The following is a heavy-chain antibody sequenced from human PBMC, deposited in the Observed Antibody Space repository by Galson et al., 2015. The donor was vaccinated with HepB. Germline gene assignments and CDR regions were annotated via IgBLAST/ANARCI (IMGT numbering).Heavy chain of an antibody. CDR1: GGSISSGSYY. CDR2: IYTSGST. Sequence: QVQLQESGPGLVKPSETLSLTCTVSGGSISSGSYYWSWIRQPAGKGLEWIGRIYTSGSTNYNPSLKSRVTMSVDTSKNQFSLKLSSVTAADTAVYYCARDRGGLVPHYYYMDVWGKGTTVTVSS. V-gene: IGHV4-61*02. D-gene: IGHD6-19*01. J-gene: IGHJ6*03. CDR3: ARDRGGLVPHYYYMDV.